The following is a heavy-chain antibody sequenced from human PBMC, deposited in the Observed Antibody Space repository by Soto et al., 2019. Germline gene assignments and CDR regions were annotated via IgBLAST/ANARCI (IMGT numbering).Heavy chain of an antibody. CDR2: IDWDDDK. CDR3: ARGSGIAAAGYYYYYGMDV. J-gene: IGHJ6*02. Sequence: SGPTLVNPTQTLTLTCTFSGFSLSTSGMCVSWIRQPPGKALEWLARIDWDDDKYYSTSLKTRLTISKDTSKNQVVLTMTNMDPVDTATYYCARGSGIAAAGYYYYYGMDVWGQGTTVTVSS. D-gene: IGHD6-13*01. V-gene: IGHV2-70*11. CDR1: GFSLSTSGMC.